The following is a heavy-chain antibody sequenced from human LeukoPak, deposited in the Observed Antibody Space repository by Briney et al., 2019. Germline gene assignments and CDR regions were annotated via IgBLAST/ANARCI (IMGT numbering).Heavy chain of an antibody. CDR2: ISSHGAST. CDR3: VKAPSYSSGWHFFYY. Sequence: GGSLRLSCSASGFTFSSYAMNWVRQAPGKGLEYVSAISSHGASTYYADSMKGRFTISRDNSKNTLYLQMSSLRAEDTAVYYCVKAPSYSSGWHFFYYWGQGTLVTVSS. CDR1: GFTFSSYA. D-gene: IGHD6-19*01. V-gene: IGHV3-64D*06. J-gene: IGHJ4*02.